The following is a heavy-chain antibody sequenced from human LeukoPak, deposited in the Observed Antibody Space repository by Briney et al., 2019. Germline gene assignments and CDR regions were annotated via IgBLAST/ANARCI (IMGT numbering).Heavy chain of an antibody. CDR2: IYTSGST. J-gene: IGHJ5*02. V-gene: IGHV4-4*07. D-gene: IGHD6-13*01. Sequence: SETLSLTCTVSGGXISSYYCSWIRQPAGKGLEWIGRIYTSGSTNYNPSLKSRVTMSVDTSKNQFSLKLSSVTAADTAVYYCARATGGAAAADFDPWGQGTLVTVSS. CDR1: GGXISSYY. CDR3: ARATGGAAAADFDP.